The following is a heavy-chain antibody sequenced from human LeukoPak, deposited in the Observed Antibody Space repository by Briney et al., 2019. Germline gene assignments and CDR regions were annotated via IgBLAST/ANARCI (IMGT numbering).Heavy chain of an antibody. CDR3: ATSLGSSGWSYSWFDP. D-gene: IGHD6-19*01. Sequence: GESLKISCKGSGYSFTSYWIGWVRQMPGKGLEWMGIIYPGDSDTRYSPSFQGQVTISADKSISTAYLQWSSLKASDTAMYYCATSLGSSGWSYSWFDPWGQGTLVTVSS. J-gene: IGHJ5*02. V-gene: IGHV5-51*01. CDR1: GYSFTSYW. CDR2: IYPGDSDT.